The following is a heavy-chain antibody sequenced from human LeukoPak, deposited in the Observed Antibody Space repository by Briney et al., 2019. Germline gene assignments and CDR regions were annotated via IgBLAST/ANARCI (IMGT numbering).Heavy chain of an antibody. CDR1: GGSFSGYY. CDR2: INHSGST. J-gene: IGHJ6*03. D-gene: IGHD3-16*01. V-gene: IGHV4-34*01. Sequence: TPSETLSLTCAVYGGSFSGYYWSWIRQPPGKGLEWIGEINHSGSTNYNPSLKNRVTISVDTSKNQFSLKLSSVSAADTAVYYCARGSTMGESDYYYYYMDVWGKGTTVTVSS. CDR3: ARGSTMGESDYYYYYMDV.